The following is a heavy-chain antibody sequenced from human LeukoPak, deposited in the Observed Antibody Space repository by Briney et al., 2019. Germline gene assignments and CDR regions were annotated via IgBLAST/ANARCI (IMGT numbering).Heavy chain of an antibody. CDR3: ATDFSVLRFLEWSY. V-gene: IGHV1-24*01. J-gene: IGHJ4*02. CDR1: GYTLTELS. CDR2: FDPEDGET. Sequence: GASVEVSCKVSGYTLTELSMHWVRQAPGKGLEWMGGFDPEDGETIYAQKFQGRVTMTEDTSTDTAYMELSSLRSEDTAVYYCATDFSVLRFLEWSYWGQGTLVTVSS. D-gene: IGHD3-3*01.